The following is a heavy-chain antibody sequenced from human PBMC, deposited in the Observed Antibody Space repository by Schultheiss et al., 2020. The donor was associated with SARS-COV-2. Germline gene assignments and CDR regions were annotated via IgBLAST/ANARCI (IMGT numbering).Heavy chain of an antibody. Sequence: SVKVSCKAPGGTFSSYAISWVRQAPGQGLEWMGGIIPIFGTANYAQKFQGRVTITADESTSTAYMELSSLRSEDTAVYYCARDLGYSYGTPPNWNDYWGQGTLVTVSS. V-gene: IGHV1-69*13. CDR2: IIPIFGTA. CDR3: ARDLGYSYGTPPNWNDY. CDR1: GGTFSSYA. D-gene: IGHD5-18*01. J-gene: IGHJ4*02.